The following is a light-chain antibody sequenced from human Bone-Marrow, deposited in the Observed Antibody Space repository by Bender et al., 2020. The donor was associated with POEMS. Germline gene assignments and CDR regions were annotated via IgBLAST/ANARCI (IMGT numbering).Light chain of an antibody. V-gene: IGLV2-14*01. Sequence: QSALTQPASVSGSPGQSITISCTGTSSDVGGYDYVSWYQQPPGTAPKLIIYEVSNRPSGVPDRFSGSKSGNTASLTISGLRAEDEADYYCSSITPSSGFLFGGGTRLTVL. CDR1: SSDVGGYDY. CDR3: SSITPSSGFL. J-gene: IGLJ2*01. CDR2: EVS.